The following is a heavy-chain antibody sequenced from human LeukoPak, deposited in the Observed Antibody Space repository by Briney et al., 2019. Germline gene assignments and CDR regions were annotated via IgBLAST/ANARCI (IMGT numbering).Heavy chain of an antibody. J-gene: IGHJ3*02. CDR3: ARRGAVAGAFDI. CDR2: NSDGSST. V-gene: IGHV3-74*01. CDR1: GFTFSSYW. D-gene: IGHD6-19*01. Sequence: GGSLRLSCAASGFTFSSYWMNWVRQAPGKGLVWVSRNSDGSSTSYADSVKGRFTISRDNAKNTLYLQMNSLRAEDTAVYYCARRGAVAGAFDIWGQGTMVTVSS.